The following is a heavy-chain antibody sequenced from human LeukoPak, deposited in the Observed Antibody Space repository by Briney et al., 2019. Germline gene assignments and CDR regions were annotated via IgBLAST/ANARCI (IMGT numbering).Heavy chain of an antibody. Sequence: ASVKVSCKASGYTFTSYDINWVRQATGQGLEWMGWMNPNSGNTGYAQKFQGRVTITRNTSISTAYMELSSLRSEDTAVYYCARNTYSSSWYTGWNPSYYYYMDVWGKGTTVTVSS. CDR3: ARNTYSSSWYTGWNPSYYYYMDV. J-gene: IGHJ6*03. CDR1: GYTFTSYD. CDR2: MNPNSGNT. D-gene: IGHD6-13*01. V-gene: IGHV1-8*03.